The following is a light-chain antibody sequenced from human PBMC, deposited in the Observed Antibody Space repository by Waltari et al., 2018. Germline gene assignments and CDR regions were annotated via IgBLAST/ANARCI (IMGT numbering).Light chain of an antibody. CDR3: QQYNNWPPGT. J-gene: IGKJ1*01. V-gene: IGKV3D-15*01. CDR2: HAS. Sequence: ETVVTQSPGTLSVSPGERATLSCRTSPSIGSSLAWHQQKPGQSPRLLIYHASTRATGIPARFSGSGSETEFTLTISSLQSEDSAVYYCQQYNNWPPGTFGQGTRVEV. CDR1: PSIGSS.